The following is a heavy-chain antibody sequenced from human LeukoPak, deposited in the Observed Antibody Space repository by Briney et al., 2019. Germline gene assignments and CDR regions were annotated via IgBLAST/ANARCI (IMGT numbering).Heavy chain of an antibody. CDR3: ARDLSQGVVAAAIDY. D-gene: IGHD2-15*01. V-gene: IGHV1-18*01. Sequence: ASVKVSCKASGYTFTSYGTSWVRQAPGQGLEWMGWISAYNGNTNYAQKLQGRVTMTTDTSTSTAYMELRSLRSDDTAVYYCARDLSQGVVAAAIDYWGQGTLVTVSS. CDR2: ISAYNGNT. J-gene: IGHJ4*02. CDR1: GYTFTSYG.